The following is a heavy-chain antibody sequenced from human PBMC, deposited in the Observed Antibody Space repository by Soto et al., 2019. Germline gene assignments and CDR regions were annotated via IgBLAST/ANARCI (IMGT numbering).Heavy chain of an antibody. CDR3: ARGFSGWYYFDY. CDR2: IYYSGST. CDR1: GGSISSYY. V-gene: IGHV4-59*01. D-gene: IGHD6-19*01. J-gene: IGHJ4*02. Sequence: PSETLSLTCTVSGGSISSYYWSWIRQPPGKGLEWIGYIYYSGSTDYNPSLKSRVTISVDTSKNQFSLKLSSVTAADTAAYYCARGFSGWYYFDYWGQGTLVTVSS.